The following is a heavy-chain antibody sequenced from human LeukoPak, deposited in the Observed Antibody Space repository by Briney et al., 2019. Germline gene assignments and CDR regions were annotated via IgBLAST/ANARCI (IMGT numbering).Heavy chain of an antibody. J-gene: IGHJ4*02. Sequence: PGGSLRLSCKASSFTFSTYAMSWVHQAPGKGLEWVSSISSSSSYIYYADSVKGRFTISRDNAKNSLYLQMNSLRAEDTAVYYCARDHYDSSGYYYFDYWGQGTLVTVSS. CDR2: ISSSSSYI. CDR1: SFTFSTYA. CDR3: ARDHYDSSGYYYFDY. D-gene: IGHD3-22*01. V-gene: IGHV3-21*01.